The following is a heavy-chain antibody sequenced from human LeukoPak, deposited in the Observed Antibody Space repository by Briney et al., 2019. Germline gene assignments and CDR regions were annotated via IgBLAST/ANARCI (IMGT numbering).Heavy chain of an antibody. CDR2: ISGGGSST. V-gene: IGHV3-23*01. Sequence: GGSLRLSCAASGFSFNSYAMTWVRQAPGKGPEWVSAISGGGSSTYYADSVKGRFIISRDNSKSTLYLQMNSLRAEDTAVYYCAKGGESYYNHYYMDVWGKGTTVTVSS. J-gene: IGHJ6*03. CDR1: GFSFNSYA. CDR3: AKGGESYYNHYYMDV. D-gene: IGHD3-16*01.